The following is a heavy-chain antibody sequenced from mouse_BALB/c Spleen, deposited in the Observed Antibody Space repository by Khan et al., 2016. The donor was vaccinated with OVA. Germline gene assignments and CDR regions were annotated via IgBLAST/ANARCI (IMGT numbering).Heavy chain of an antibody. CDR1: GFTFSSYG. CDR3: ATSYYYGYYFDY. V-gene: IGHV5-17*02. D-gene: IGHD1-1*01. J-gene: IGHJ2*01. CDR2: ISGDGSTI. Sequence: EVELVESGGGLVQPGGSRTLSCAASGFTFSSYGMHWVRQAPEKGLEWVAYISGDGSTIYYAATVKGRFTISRDNPKNTLFLQMTSLMSEDTAMYYCATSYYYGYYFDYWGPGTTLTVSS.